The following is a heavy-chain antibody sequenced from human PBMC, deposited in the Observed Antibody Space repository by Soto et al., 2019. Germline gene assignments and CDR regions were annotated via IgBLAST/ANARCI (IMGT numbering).Heavy chain of an antibody. J-gene: IGHJ6*02. V-gene: IGHV3-23*01. Sequence: GGSLRLSCAASGFTFSSYAMSWVRQAPGKGLEWVSAISGSGGSTYYADSVKGRFTISRDNSKNTLYLQMNSLRAEDTAVYYCAKEDIVVVVAAPENYYYGMDVWGQGTTVTVSS. D-gene: IGHD2-15*01. CDR2: ISGSGGST. CDR1: GFTFSSYA. CDR3: AKEDIVVVVAAPENYYYGMDV.